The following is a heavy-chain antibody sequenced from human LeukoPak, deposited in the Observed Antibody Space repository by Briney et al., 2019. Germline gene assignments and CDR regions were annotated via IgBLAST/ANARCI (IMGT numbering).Heavy chain of an antibody. Sequence: GASVKVSCKASGGTFSSYAISWVRQAPGQGLEWMGGIIPIFGTANYAQKFQGRVTITADESTSTAYMELSSLRSEDTAAYYCARAGYSSSSRRKNYYYYYMDVWGKGTTVTVSS. CDR3: ARAGYSSSSRRKNYYYYYMDV. J-gene: IGHJ6*03. D-gene: IGHD6-6*01. CDR1: GGTFSSYA. CDR2: IIPIFGTA. V-gene: IGHV1-69*13.